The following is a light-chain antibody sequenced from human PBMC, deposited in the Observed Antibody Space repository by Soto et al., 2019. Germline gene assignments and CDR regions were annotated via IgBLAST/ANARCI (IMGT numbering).Light chain of an antibody. Sequence: QSALAQPASVSGSPGQSITIPCTGTSSDIGRYNLVSWYQQYPGEAPKLVIYDVTKRPSGVSDRFSASKSGNTASLTISGLQAEDEADYYCCSHAGRGSVLFGGGTKLTVL. CDR3: CSHAGRGSVL. V-gene: IGLV2-23*02. CDR1: SSDIGRYNL. CDR2: DVT. J-gene: IGLJ2*01.